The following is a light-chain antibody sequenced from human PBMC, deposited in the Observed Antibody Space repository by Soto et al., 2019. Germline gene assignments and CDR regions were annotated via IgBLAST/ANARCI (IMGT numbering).Light chain of an antibody. CDR3: EQYGSSSLT. CDR2: GAS. Sequence: IVLTQSPGTPSLSPGERATLSFRASQSVSSSYLAWYQQKPGQAPRLLIYGASSRATGIPDRFSGSGSGTDFTLTISLLEPEDFAVYYCEQYGSSSLTFGGGNKVEVK. J-gene: IGKJ4*01. CDR1: QSVSSSY. V-gene: IGKV3-20*01.